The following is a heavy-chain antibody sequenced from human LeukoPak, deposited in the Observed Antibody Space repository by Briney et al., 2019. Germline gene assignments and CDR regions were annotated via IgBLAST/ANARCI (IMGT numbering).Heavy chain of an antibody. D-gene: IGHD2-2*01. CDR1: GFTFSSYW. J-gene: IGHJ3*02. V-gene: IGHV3-74*01. CDR3: ARESHQFRYAFDI. Sequence: GGSLRLSCAASGFTFSSYWMHWVRQAPGKGLVWVSRINSDGSSTSYADSVNGRFTISRDNAKNTLYLQMNSLRAEDTAVYYCARESHQFRYAFDIWGQGTMVTVSS. CDR2: INSDGSST.